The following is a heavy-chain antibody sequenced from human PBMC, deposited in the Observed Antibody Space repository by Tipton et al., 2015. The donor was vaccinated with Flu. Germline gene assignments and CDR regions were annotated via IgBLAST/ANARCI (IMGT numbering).Heavy chain of an antibody. CDR2: IPTSGST. Sequence: LRLSCTVSGGSISTSYWSWIRQPAGKGLEWIGRIPTSGSTNYNASLESRVTLSRDTSKNHISLRLTSATAADTALYYCARDLRGYSGYTGGDAFDMWGRGIMVFVSS. CDR3: ARDLRGYSGYTGGDAFDM. V-gene: IGHV4-4*07. D-gene: IGHD5-12*01. J-gene: IGHJ3*02. CDR1: GGSISTSY.